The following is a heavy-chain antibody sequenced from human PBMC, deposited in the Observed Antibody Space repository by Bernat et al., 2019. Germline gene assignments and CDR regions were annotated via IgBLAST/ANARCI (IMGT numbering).Heavy chain of an antibody. V-gene: IGHV3-33*01. Sequence: QVQLVESGGGVVQPGRSLRLSCVASGFTFSNYGMHWVRQAPGKGLEWVAVIWYAGSKKYYADAVKGRFTISRDDSKNTLYLQMNSLRVEDTAVYYCVRDYCSTTSCYDYWGQGTLVTVSS. CDR3: VRDYCSTTSCYDY. CDR1: GFTFSNYG. J-gene: IGHJ4*02. D-gene: IGHD2-2*01. CDR2: IWYAGSKK.